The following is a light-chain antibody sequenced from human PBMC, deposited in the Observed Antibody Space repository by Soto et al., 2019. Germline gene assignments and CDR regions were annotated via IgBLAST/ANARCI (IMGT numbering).Light chain of an antibody. Sequence: QSALTQPASVSGSPGQSITSXCTGTSSDVGGYNYVSWYQQHPGKAPKLMLYDVSNRPSGVSNRFSGSKSGNTASLTISGLQAEDEADYYCSSYTSSSTLVVFGGGTQLTVL. V-gene: IGLV2-14*01. CDR2: DVS. CDR3: SSYTSSSTLVV. CDR1: SSDVGGYNY. J-gene: IGLJ2*01.